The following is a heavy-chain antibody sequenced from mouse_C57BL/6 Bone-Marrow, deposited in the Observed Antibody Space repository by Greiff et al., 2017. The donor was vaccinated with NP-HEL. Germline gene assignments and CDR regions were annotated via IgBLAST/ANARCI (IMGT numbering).Heavy chain of an antibody. CDR1: GFNIKDDY. CDR3: TFYYGSSSWYFDV. Sequence: EVQLQQSGAELVRPGASVKSSCTASGFNIKDDYMHWVKQRPEQGLAWIGWIDPENGDTEYASKFQGKATITADTSSNTAYLQLSSLTSEDTAVYYCTFYYGSSSWYFDVWGTGTTVTVSA. D-gene: IGHD1-1*01. J-gene: IGHJ1*03. CDR2: IDPENGDT. V-gene: IGHV14-4*01.